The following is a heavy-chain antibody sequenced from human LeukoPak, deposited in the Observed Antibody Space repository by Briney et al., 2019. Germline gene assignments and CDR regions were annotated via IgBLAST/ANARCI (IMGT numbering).Heavy chain of an antibody. D-gene: IGHD3-22*01. V-gene: IGHV3-7*03. CDR1: GFIFGDYY. CDR2: IKQDGSEK. Sequence: GGSLRLSCKASGFIFGDYYMNWIRQAPGKGLEWVANIKQDGSEKYYVDSVKGRFTISRDNAKNSLYLQMNSLRAEDTAVYYCARDYDSSGYYHYWGQGTLVTVSS. CDR3: ARDYDSSGYYHY. J-gene: IGHJ4*02.